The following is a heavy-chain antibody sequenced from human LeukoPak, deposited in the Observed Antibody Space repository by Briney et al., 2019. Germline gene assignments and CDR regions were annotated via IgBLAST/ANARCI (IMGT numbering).Heavy chain of an antibody. D-gene: IGHD2-2*01. V-gene: IGHV3-20*04. Sequence: PGGSLRLSCVVSGFIFDDLGMSWVRQSPGKGLEWVSSINWNSGITGYADSVQGRFTISRDNAKNSLYLQMNSLRAEDAALSYFARDGGYCSRSTCETFDYWGQGTLVTVSS. CDR1: GFIFDDLG. J-gene: IGHJ4*02. CDR3: ARDGGYCSRSTCETFDY. CDR2: INWNSGIT.